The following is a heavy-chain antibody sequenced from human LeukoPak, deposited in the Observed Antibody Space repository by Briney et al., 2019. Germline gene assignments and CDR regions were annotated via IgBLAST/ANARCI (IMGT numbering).Heavy chain of an antibody. D-gene: IGHD6-19*01. Sequence: PGGSLRLSCAASGFTFSSYEMNWVRQAPGKGLEWVSYISSSGSTIYYADSVKGRFTISRDNAKNSLYLQMNSLRAEDTALYYCARDAVGEGSGWYFDYWGQGTLVTVSS. CDR1: GFTFSSYE. J-gene: IGHJ4*02. CDR3: ARDAVGEGSGWYFDY. V-gene: IGHV3-48*03. CDR2: ISSSGSTI.